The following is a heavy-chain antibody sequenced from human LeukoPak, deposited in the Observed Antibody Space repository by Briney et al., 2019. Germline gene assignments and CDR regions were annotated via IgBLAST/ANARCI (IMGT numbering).Heavy chain of an antibody. CDR1: GGTFSSYA. D-gene: IGHD1-1*01. Sequence: SVKVSCKASGGTFSSYAISWVRQAPGQGLEWMGRIIPILGIANYAQKFQGRVTITADKSTSTAYMELSSLRSEDTAVYYCASDTTRIYGMDVWGQGTTVTVSS. CDR2: IIPILGIA. CDR3: ASDTTRIYGMDV. V-gene: IGHV1-69*04. J-gene: IGHJ6*02.